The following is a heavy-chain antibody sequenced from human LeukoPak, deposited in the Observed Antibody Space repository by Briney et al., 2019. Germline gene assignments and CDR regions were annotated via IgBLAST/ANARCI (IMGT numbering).Heavy chain of an antibody. Sequence: SETLSLTCTVSGGSISSYYWSWIRQPPGKGLEWIGYVYYSGSTYYNPSLKSRVTISVDTSKNKFSLKLSSVTAADTAVYYCARQTYYYDSSGHYRYYFDYWGQGTLVTVSS. V-gene: IGHV4-59*01. CDR1: GGSISSYY. D-gene: IGHD3-22*01. CDR2: VYYSGST. J-gene: IGHJ4*02. CDR3: ARQTYYYDSSGHYRYYFDY.